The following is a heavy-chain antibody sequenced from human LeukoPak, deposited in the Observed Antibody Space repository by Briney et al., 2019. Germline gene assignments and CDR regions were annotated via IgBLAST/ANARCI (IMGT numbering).Heavy chain of an antibody. J-gene: IGHJ3*02. CDR3: ARDIAARLGTHDAFDI. V-gene: IGHV1-2*02. CDR2: INPNSGGT. Sequence: ASVKVSCKASGYTFTGYYMHWVRQAPGQGLEWMGWINPNSGGTNYAQKFQGRVTMTRDTSISTAYMELSRLRSDDTAVYYCARDIAARLGTHDAFDIWGQGTMVTVSS. D-gene: IGHD6-6*01. CDR1: GYTFTGYY.